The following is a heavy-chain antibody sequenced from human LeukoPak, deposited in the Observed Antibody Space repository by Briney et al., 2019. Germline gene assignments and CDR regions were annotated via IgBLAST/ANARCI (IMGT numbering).Heavy chain of an antibody. V-gene: IGHV4-59*12. CDR3: ARELGYCSSTSLCAFDY. D-gene: IGHD2-2*01. Sequence: SETLSLTCTVSGGSISSYYWSWIRQPPGKGLEWIGYIYYSGSTNYNPSLKSRVTISVDTSKNQFSLKLSSVTAADTAVYYCARELGYCSSTSLCAFDYWGQGTLVTVSS. J-gene: IGHJ4*02. CDR2: IYYSGST. CDR1: GGSISSYY.